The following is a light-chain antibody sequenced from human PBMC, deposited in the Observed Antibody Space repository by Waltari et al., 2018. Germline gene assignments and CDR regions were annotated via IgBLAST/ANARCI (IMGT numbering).Light chain of an antibody. CDR1: QSVSSSY. CDR2: GAS. J-gene: IGKJ3*01. Sequence: ENVLTQSPGTLSLSPGERATLSCRASQSVSSSYLAWYQQKPGQAPRLLIYGASSRATGIPDRFSGSGSVTDFTLTISRLEPEDFAVYYCQQYGSSHTFGPGTKVDIK. V-gene: IGKV3-20*01. CDR3: QQYGSSHT.